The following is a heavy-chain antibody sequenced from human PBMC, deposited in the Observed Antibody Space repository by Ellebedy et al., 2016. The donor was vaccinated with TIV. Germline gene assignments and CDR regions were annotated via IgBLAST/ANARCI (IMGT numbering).Heavy chain of an antibody. D-gene: IGHD2-15*01. V-gene: IGHV3-30-3*01. J-gene: IGHJ4*02. CDR2: ISYDGSNK. Sequence: GESLKISXAASGFTFSSYAMHWVRQAPGKGLEWVAVISYDGSNKYYADSVKGRFTISRDNSKNTLYLQMNSLRAEDTAVYYCARGDSHFDYWGQGTLVTVSS. CDR3: ARGDSHFDY. CDR1: GFTFSSYA.